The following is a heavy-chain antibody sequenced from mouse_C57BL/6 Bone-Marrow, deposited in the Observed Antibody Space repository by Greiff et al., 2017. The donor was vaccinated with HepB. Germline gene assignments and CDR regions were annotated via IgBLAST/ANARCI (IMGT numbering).Heavy chain of an antibody. Sequence: QVQLKQSGAELARPGASVKLSCKASGYNFTSYGISWVKQRTGQGLEWIGEIYPRSGNTYYNEKFKGKATLTADKSSSTAYMELRSLTSEDSAVYFCARWFYYYGSSLDDWGQGTTLTVSS. CDR2: IYPRSGNT. D-gene: IGHD1-1*01. V-gene: IGHV1-81*01. CDR3: ARWFYYYGSSLDD. J-gene: IGHJ2*01. CDR1: GYNFTSYG.